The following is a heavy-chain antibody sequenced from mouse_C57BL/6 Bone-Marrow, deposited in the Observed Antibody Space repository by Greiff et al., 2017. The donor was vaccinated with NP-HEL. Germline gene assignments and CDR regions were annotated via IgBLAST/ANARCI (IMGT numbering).Heavy chain of an antibody. CDR1: GFTFSSYG. CDR3: ARHGIYYYCSSPYYYAMDY. J-gene: IGHJ4*01. D-gene: IGHD1-1*01. Sequence: EVQLVESGGDLVKPGGSLKLSCAASGFTFSSYGMSWVRQTPDKRLEWVATISSGGSYTYYLDSVQGRFTISRDNAKNTLYLQMSSLKSEDTDMYYCARHGIYYYCSSPYYYAMDYWGQGTSVTVSS. V-gene: IGHV5-6*01. CDR2: ISSGGSYT.